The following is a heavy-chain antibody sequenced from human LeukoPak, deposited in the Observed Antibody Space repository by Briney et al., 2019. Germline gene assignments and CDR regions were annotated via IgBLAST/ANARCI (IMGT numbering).Heavy chain of an antibody. CDR3: ARGGTGDLDAFDI. D-gene: IGHD7-27*01. J-gene: IGHJ3*02. Sequence: GGSLRLSCAASGFTVSSNYMSWVRQAPGKGLQWVSVIYSGGSTYSADSVKGRFTISRDNSKNTLYLQMNSLRAEDTAVYYCARGGTGDLDAFDIWGQGAMVTVSS. V-gene: IGHV3-53*01. CDR2: IYSGGST. CDR1: GFTVSSNY.